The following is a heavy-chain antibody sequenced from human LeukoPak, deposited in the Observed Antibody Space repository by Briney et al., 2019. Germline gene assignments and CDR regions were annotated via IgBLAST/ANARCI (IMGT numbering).Heavy chain of an antibody. J-gene: IGHJ4*02. V-gene: IGHV3-9*01. CDR1: GFTFDDYA. CDR3: AKDAFYDSSGYYGY. CDR2: ISWNSGSI. D-gene: IGHD3-22*01. Sequence: PGRSLRLSCAASGFTFDDYAMHWVRQAPGKGLEWVSCISWNSGSIGYADSVKGRFTISRDNAKNSLYLQMNSLRAEDTALYYCAKDAFYDSSGYYGYWGQGTLVTVSS.